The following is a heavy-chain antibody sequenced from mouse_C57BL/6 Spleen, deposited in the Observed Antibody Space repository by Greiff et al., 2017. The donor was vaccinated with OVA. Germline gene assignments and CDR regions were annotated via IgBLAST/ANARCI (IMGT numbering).Heavy chain of an antibody. D-gene: IGHD2-4*01. CDR2: IDPNSGGT. V-gene: IGHV1-72*01. CDR3: ARGRENYGRAMDY. CDR1: GYTFTSYW. J-gene: IGHJ4*01. Sequence: QVHVKQPGAELVKPGASVKLSCKASGYTFTSYWMHWVKQRPGRGLEWIGRIDPNSGGTKYNEKFKSKATLTVDKPSSTAYMQLSSLTSEDSAVYYCARGRENYGRAMDYWGQGTSVTVSS.